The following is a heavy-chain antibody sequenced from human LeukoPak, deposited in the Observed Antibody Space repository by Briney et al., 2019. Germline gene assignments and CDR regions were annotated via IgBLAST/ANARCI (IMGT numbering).Heavy chain of an antibody. CDR3: ARGGLRFLEWLPLDY. CDR2: IYTSGST. CDR1: GGFISSGSYY. Sequence: PSETLSLTCTVSGGFISSGSYYWSRIRQPAGKGLEWIGRIYTSGSTNYNPSLKSRVTISVDTSKNQFSLKLSSVTAADTAVYYCARGGLRFLEWLPLDYWGQGTLVTVSS. V-gene: IGHV4-61*02. J-gene: IGHJ4*02. D-gene: IGHD3-3*01.